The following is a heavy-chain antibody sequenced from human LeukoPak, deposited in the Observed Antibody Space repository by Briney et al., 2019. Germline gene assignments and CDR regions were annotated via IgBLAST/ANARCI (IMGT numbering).Heavy chain of an antibody. CDR3: ATYGPTSGGYTFEY. Sequence: PSETLSLTCAVSGGSISSGYWWSWVRQPPVKGLEWIGEIIDSGSTNYNPSLKGRITISLDKTKNQFSLNVNSVTAADTAVYYCATYGPTSGGYTFEYWGQGILVTVSS. J-gene: IGHJ4*02. D-gene: IGHD2-15*01. V-gene: IGHV4-4*02. CDR2: IIDSGST. CDR1: GGSISSGYW.